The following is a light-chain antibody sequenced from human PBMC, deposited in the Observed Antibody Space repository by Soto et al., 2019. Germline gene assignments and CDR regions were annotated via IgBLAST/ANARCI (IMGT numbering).Light chain of an antibody. J-gene: IGLJ1*01. V-gene: IGLV2-8*01. Sequence: SALTQPPSASWSPGQSVAISCTGTSSDVGGYNYVSWYQQHPGKAPKLMIYEVNKRPSGVPDRFSGSKSGNTASLTVSGLQAEDEADYYCSSYAGSSNVFGPETKVTVL. CDR3: SSYAGSSNV. CDR2: EVN. CDR1: SSDVGGYNY.